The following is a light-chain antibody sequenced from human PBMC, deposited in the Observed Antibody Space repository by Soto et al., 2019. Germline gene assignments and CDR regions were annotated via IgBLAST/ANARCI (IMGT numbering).Light chain of an antibody. Sequence: DVVMTQSPLSLPVTLGQPASISCRSSQSLVSSDGNTYLNWFQQRPGQSPRRLIYKVSNRDSGVPDRFSGSGSGTEFTLKISRVEAEDVGVYYCMQHTHWPPCTFGQGTKLEI. CDR1: QSLVSSDGNTY. V-gene: IGKV2-30*01. CDR3: MQHTHWPPCT. CDR2: KVS. J-gene: IGKJ2*02.